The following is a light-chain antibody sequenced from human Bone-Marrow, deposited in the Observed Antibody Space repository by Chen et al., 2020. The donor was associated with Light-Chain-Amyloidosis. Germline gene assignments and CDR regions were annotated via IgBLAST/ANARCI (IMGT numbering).Light chain of an antibody. J-gene: IGLJ3*02. Sequence: NSMLTQPHSVSQCPGKTVLISCTRSSGSIATNYVQWYQQRPGSSPTTVIYEDDQRPSGVPDRFSGSIDRSSNTASLTIAGLKTEDEADYYCQSYQGSSQVVFGGGTKLTVL. CDR3: QSYQGSSQVV. CDR1: SGSIATNY. CDR2: EDD. V-gene: IGLV6-57*01.